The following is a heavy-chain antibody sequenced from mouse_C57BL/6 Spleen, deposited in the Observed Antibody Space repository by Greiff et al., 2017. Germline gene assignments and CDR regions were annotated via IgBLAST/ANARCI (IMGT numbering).Heavy chain of an antibody. CDR1: GYAFSSSW. V-gene: IGHV1-82*01. J-gene: IGHJ2*01. CDR3: AKCGGNGYFDY. CDR2: IYPGDGDT. Sequence: QVQLQQSGPELVKPGASVKISCKASGYAFSSSWMNWVKQRPGKGLEWIGRIYPGDGDTNYNGKFKGKATLTADKSSSTAYMQLSSLTSEDSAVYCCAKCGGNGYFDYWGQGTTLTVSS.